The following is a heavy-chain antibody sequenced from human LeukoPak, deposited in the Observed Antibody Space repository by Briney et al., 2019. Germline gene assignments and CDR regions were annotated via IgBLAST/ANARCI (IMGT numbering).Heavy chain of an antibody. V-gene: IGHV3-53*01. CDR2: IYSAANT. J-gene: IGHJ3*02. CDR1: GFTVSSNS. Sequence: GGSLRLSCTVSGFTVSSNSMSWVRQAPGKGLEWVSFIYSAANTHYSDSVKGRFTISRDNSKNTLYLQMNSLRAEDTAVYYCAKDSHQVHAFDIWGQGTMVTVSS. CDR3: AKDSHQVHAFDI. D-gene: IGHD2-2*01.